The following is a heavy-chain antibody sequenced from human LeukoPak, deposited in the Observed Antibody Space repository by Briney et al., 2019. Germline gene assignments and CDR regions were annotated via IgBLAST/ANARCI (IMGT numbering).Heavy chain of an antibody. D-gene: IGHD2-21*02. V-gene: IGHV3-23*01. J-gene: IGHJ3*02. Sequence: PGGSLRLSCAASGFTFSSYAMSWVRQAPGKELEWVSAISGSGGSTYYADSVKGRFTISRDNSKNTLYLQMNSLRAEDTAVYYCANCGGDCYPNDAFDIWGQGTMVTVSS. CDR1: GFTFSSYA. CDR2: ISGSGGST. CDR3: ANCGGDCYPNDAFDI.